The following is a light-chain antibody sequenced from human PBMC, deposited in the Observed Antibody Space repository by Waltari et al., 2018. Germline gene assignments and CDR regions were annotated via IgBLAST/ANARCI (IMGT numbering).Light chain of an antibody. Sequence: QSALTQPASVSGSPGKSITISCTGSSSDVGGYTFVSWYQQHPGKAPKLMIYDVPIRASGVSDRFSGSKSDNTASLTISGLQAEDEADYYCSSYTSDKTYVFAFGTKVTVL. CDR3: SSYTSDKTYV. V-gene: IGLV2-14*03. CDR1: SSDVGGYTF. CDR2: DVP. J-gene: IGLJ1*01.